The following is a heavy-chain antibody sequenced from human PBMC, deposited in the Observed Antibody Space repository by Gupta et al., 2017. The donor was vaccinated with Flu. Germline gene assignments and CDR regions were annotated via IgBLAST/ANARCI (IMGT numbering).Heavy chain of an antibody. D-gene: IGHD3-22*01. Sequence: GLEWVAVISYDASNEYYADSVTGRFTVSRDNSKDTLTLQMNSLRPEDTAVYYCAKDGYYYDTYGPAAYFDSWGQGTLVTVSP. CDR3: AKDGYYYDTYGPAAYFDS. CDR2: ISYDASNE. V-gene: IGHV3-30*18. J-gene: IGHJ4*02.